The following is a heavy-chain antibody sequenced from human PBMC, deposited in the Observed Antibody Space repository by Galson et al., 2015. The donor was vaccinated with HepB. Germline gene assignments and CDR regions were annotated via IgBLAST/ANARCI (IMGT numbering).Heavy chain of an antibody. D-gene: IGHD5-18*01. CDR3: ARLLIGGYSHAPVSWYFDL. Sequence: ETLSLTCTVSGGSISSYYWSWIRQPPGKGLEWIGYIYYSGSTNYNPSLKSRVTISVDTSKNQFSLKLSSVTAADTAVYYCARLLIGGYSHAPVSWYFDLWGRGTLVTVSS. J-gene: IGHJ2*01. CDR2: IYYSGST. V-gene: IGHV4-59*08. CDR1: GGSISSYY.